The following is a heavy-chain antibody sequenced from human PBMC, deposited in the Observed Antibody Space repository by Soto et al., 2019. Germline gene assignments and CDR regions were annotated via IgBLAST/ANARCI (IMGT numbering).Heavy chain of an antibody. D-gene: IGHD3-3*01. CDR3: TTLSITIFGVVLMDV. CDR2: IKSKTDGGTT. CDR1: GFTFSNAW. J-gene: IGHJ6*02. V-gene: IGHV3-15*07. Sequence: GGSLRLSCAASGFTFSNAWMNWVRQAPGKGLEWVGRIKSKTDGGTTDYAAPVKGRFTISRDDSKNTLYLQMNSLKTEDTAVYYCTTLSITIFGVVLMDVWGQGTTVTVS.